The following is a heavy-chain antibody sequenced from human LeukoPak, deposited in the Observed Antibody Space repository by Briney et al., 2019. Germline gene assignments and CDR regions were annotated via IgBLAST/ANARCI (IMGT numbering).Heavy chain of an antibody. V-gene: IGHV3-30*18. D-gene: IGHD6-13*01. CDR2: ISYDGSNK. CDR3: AKGGYSSSGSWKYFHH. J-gene: IGHJ1*01. CDR1: GFTFSVYG. Sequence: GGSLRLSCAASGFTFSVYGMHWVRQAPGKGLEWVAVISYDGSNKYYADSVKGRFTISRDNSKNTLYLQMNSLRAEDTAVYYCAKGGYSSSGSWKYFHHWGKGTLLTVSS.